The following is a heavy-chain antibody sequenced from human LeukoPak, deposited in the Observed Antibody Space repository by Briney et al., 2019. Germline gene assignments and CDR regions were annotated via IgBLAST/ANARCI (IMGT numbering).Heavy chain of an antibody. V-gene: IGHV3-64*01. J-gene: IGHJ4*02. CDR3: ARWQLAPGFDY. Sequence: GGSLRLSCAASGFTFSSYAMHWVRQAPGKGLEYVSAITSNGGSTYYANSVKGRFTISRDNSKNTLYLQMNSLRAEDTAVYYCARWQLAPGFDYWGQGTLVTVSS. CDR1: GFTFSSYA. CDR2: ITSNGGST. D-gene: IGHD6-13*01.